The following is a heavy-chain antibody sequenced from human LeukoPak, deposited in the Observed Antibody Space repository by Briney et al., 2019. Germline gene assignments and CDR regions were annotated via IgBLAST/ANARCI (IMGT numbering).Heavy chain of an antibody. CDR2: ISPSGDTT. D-gene: IGHD2-2*01. CDR3: AKIPKGGYFDY. J-gene: IGHJ4*02. V-gene: IGHV3-23*01. Sequence: GGSLRLSCAASGFTVSSNYMSWVRQAPGKGLEWVSHISPSGDTTYYADSVKGRFTISRDSSKNTLSLQMNSLRAEDTAVYYCAKIPKGGYFDYWGQGTLVTVSS. CDR1: GFTVSSNY.